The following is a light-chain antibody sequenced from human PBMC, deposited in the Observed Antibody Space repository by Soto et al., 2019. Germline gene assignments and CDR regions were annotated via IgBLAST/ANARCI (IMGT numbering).Light chain of an antibody. J-gene: IGKJ1*01. V-gene: IGKV1-39*01. CDR3: PQSYSTPRT. CDR1: QSISSY. Sequence: DIQMTQSPSSLSASVGDRVTITCRASQSISSYLNWYQQKPGKAPKLQIYAASSLQSGVTSTFSGSGSGTDFTLTISSLQPEDFATYYCPQSYSTPRTFGQGTKVEIK. CDR2: AAS.